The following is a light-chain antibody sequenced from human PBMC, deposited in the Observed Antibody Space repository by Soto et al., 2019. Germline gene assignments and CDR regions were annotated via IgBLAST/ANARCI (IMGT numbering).Light chain of an antibody. CDR1: QHISTW. J-gene: IGKJ2*01. CDR2: AAS. V-gene: IGKV1-12*01. CDR3: QQANSFPFT. Sequence: DIQMTQSPSSVSASIGDRVTITCRASQHISTWLVWYQQKPGKAPQLLIYAASSLQSGVPSRFSGSGSGTDFTLTIIFLQPEDSATYYCQQANSFPFTFGQGTRLEI.